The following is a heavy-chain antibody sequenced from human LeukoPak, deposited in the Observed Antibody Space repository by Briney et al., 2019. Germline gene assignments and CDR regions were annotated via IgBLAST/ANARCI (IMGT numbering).Heavy chain of an antibody. V-gene: IGHV3-7*01. CDR2: IKQDGSEK. J-gene: IGHJ4*02. Sequence: PGGSLRLSCAASGFTFSSYGMSWVRQAPGKGLEWVANIKQDGSEKYYVDSVKGRFTISRDNAKNSLYLQMNSLRAEDTAVYYCAREHSYYDFWSGSMYYFDYWGQGTLVTVSS. CDR1: GFTFSSYG. CDR3: AREHSYYDFWSGSMYYFDY. D-gene: IGHD3-3*01.